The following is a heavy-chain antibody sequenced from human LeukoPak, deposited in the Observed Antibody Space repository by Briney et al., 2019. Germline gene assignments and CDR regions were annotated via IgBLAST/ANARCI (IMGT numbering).Heavy chain of an antibody. D-gene: IGHD6-13*01. CDR2: IKQDGSEK. V-gene: IGHV3-7*03. CDR3: AKDIRAAAGTSLDY. CDR1: GFTFSSYW. J-gene: IGHJ4*02. Sequence: PGGSLRLSCAASGFTFSSYWMSWVGQAPGTGLERVANIKQDGSEKYYVDSVKGRFTISRDNAKNSLYLQMNSLRAEDTAFYYCAKDIRAAAGTSLDYWGQGTLVTVSS.